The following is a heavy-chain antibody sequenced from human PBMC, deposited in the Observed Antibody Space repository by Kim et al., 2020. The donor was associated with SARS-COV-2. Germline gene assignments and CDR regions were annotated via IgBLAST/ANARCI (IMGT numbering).Heavy chain of an antibody. CDR2: ISSSSDYI. Sequence: GGSLRLSCAASGFTFSIYSMNWVRQAPGKGLEWVSSISSSSDYIYYADSMKGRFTISRDNAKNSLFLQMNSLRAEDTAVYYCARVSQAQSYGVDFDYWGQGTLVTVSS. CDR1: GFTFSIYS. D-gene: IGHD4-17*01. CDR3: ARVSQAQSYGVDFDY. V-gene: IGHV3-21*01. J-gene: IGHJ4*02.